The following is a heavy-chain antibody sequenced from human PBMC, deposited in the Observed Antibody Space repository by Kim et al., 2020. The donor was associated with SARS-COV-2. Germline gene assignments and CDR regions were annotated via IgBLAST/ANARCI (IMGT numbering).Heavy chain of an antibody. Sequence: GGSLRLSCVASGFNFSNYVMNWVRQTPGKGLEWVSSISRSSTYRYYGDSVKGRFTISRDNAKNSLYLQMNSLRVEDTAVLYCAREIDIAAAGIDYWGQGT. J-gene: IGHJ4*02. D-gene: IGHD6-13*01. V-gene: IGHV3-21*01. CDR3: AREIDIAAAGIDY. CDR1: GFNFSNYV. CDR2: ISRSSTYR.